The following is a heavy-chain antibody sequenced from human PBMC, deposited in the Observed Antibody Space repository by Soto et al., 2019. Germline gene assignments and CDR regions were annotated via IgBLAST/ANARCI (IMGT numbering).Heavy chain of an antibody. CDR2: INWNSGSI. J-gene: IGHJ1*01. D-gene: IGHD6-13*01. CDR3: VKDESINWYSGHFRH. V-gene: IGHV3-9*01. Sequence: EVQLVESGGGLVQPGRSLRLSSAASGFTFDDYAMHWVRQVPGKGLEWVSGINWNSGSIGYGDSVKGRFAISRDNAKNSLHLQMNSLSAVDTAFYYCVKDESINWYSGHFRHWGQGTLVTVSS. CDR1: GFTFDDYA.